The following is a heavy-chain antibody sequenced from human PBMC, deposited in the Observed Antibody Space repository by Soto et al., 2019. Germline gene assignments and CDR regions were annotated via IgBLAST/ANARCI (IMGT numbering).Heavy chain of an antibody. J-gene: IGHJ4*02. D-gene: IGHD3-22*01. Sequence: GSLRLSCVVSGIPFIDAWMNWVRQAPGKGLEWVARIKSKAGGETRDYAAPVKGRITISRDHSKDTLYLQMNSLKTEDTAVYYCTTGLSNGYYNFDYWGQGTPVTVSS. CDR2: IKSKAGGETR. V-gene: IGHV3-15*07. CDR1: GIPFIDAW. CDR3: TTGLSNGYYNFDY.